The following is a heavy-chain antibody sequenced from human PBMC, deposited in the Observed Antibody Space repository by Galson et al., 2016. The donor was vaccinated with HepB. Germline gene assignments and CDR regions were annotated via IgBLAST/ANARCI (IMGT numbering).Heavy chain of an antibody. D-gene: IGHD1-1*01. CDR2: ISDTGTYR. J-gene: IGHJ4*02. CDR1: GFPFRSYS. CDR3: ARRIHVQISTMRAFDY. V-gene: IGHV3-21*06. Sequence: SLRLSCAASGFPFRSYSMNWVRQTPGKGLEWVSSISDTGTYRYYADSVKGRFTVSSDNAKDLLYLQMNSLRAEDTAVYYCARRIHVQISTMRAFDYWGQGTLVTVSS.